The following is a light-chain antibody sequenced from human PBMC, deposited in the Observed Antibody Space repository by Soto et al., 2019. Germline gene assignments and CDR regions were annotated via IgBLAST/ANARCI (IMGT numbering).Light chain of an antibody. V-gene: IGLV2-14*01. CDR1: SSAFGAFDL. J-gene: IGLJ1*01. CDR3: SSYTITSTRL. CDR2: DVN. Sequence: QSVLTQPASVSGSPGQSITISCTGTSSAFGAFDLVSWYQQHPGKAPKVMIYDVNIRPSGVSGRFSGSKSGNTASLAISGLQAEDEADYYCSSYTITSTRLFGTGTKVTVL.